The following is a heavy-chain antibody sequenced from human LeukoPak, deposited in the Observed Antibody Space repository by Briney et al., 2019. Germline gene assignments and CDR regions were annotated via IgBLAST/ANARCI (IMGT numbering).Heavy chain of an antibody. CDR3: ARETYYYDNSGYYHYYFDY. J-gene: IGHJ4*02. D-gene: IGHD3-22*01. V-gene: IGHV3-21*01. Sequence: PGGSLRLSCAASGFTFSSYSMNWVRQAPGKGLEWVSSISSSSSYIYYADSVKGRFTISRDNAKNSLYLQMNSLRAEDTAVYYCARETYYYDNSGYYHYYFDYWGQGTLVTVSS. CDR2: ISSSSSYI. CDR1: GFTFSSYS.